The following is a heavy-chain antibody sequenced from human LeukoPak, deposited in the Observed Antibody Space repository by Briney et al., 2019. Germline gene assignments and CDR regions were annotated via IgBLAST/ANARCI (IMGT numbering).Heavy chain of an antibody. CDR3: AREGGFYRPLDY. Sequence: SETLSLTCGVSGVSVINTNWWTWVRQPPGKGLEWIGEVHLDGRTNYNPSLESRLTMSVDVSENQVSLKLTSVTAADTAVYYCAREGGFYRPLDYSGQGTLVTVSS. V-gene: IGHV4-4*02. CDR2: VHLDGRT. J-gene: IGHJ4*02. D-gene: IGHD3-3*01. CDR1: GVSVINTNW.